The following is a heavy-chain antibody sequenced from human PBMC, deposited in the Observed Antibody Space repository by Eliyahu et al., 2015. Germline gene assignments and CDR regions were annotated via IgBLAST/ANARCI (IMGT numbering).Heavy chain of an antibody. CDR3: AAVVAATIP. V-gene: IGHV3-9*01. J-gene: IGHJ5*02. CDR1: GFTFDDYA. CDR2: IXWNSGSI. Sequence: EVQLVESGGGLVXPGRSLXLXXAASGFTFDDYAMPWVRQAPGKGLVWVSGIXWNSGSIGYADSVKGRFTISRDNAKNSLYLQMNSLRAEDTALYYCAAVVAATIPWGQGTLVTVSS. D-gene: IGHD2-15*01.